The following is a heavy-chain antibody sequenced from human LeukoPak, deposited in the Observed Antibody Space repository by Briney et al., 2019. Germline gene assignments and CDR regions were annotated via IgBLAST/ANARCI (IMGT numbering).Heavy chain of an antibody. CDR3: ARDPLGSYGSGLVDY. CDR2: IYHSGST. V-gene: IGHV4-38-2*02. CDR1: GYSISSGYY. Sequence: SETLSLTCTVSGYSISSGYYWGWIRQPPGKGLEWIGSIYHSGSTYYNPSLKSRVTISVDTSKNQFSLKLSSVTAADTAVYYCARDPLGSYGSGLVDYWGQGTLVTVSS. D-gene: IGHD3-10*01. J-gene: IGHJ4*02.